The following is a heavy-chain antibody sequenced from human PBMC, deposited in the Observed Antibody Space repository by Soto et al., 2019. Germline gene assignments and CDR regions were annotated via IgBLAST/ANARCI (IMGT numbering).Heavy chain of an antibody. CDR3: ARHRSYSSGWIGYYYGMDV. D-gene: IGHD6-19*01. Sequence: KVCKNGAEYSIMSYWSSWVRQMPGKRLEWMGIIDPSDSSTNYSPSFQGHVTISADKSISTAYLQWSSLKASDTAMYYCARHRSYSSGWIGYYYGMDVWGQGTTVTVSS. CDR2: IDPSDSST. CDR1: EYSIMSYW. V-gene: IGHV5-10-1*01. J-gene: IGHJ6*02.